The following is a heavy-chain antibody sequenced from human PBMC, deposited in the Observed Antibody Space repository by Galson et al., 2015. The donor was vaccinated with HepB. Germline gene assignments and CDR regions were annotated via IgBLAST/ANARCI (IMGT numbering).Heavy chain of an antibody. Sequence: SCKASGFTFTSSAVQWVRQARGQRLEWIGWIVVGSGNTNYAQKFQERVTITRDMSTSTAYMELSSLRSEDTAVYYCAAELEYSSSSSPFYNWFDPWGQGTLVTVSS. J-gene: IGHJ5*02. CDR2: IVVGSGNT. CDR1: GFTFTSSA. CDR3: AAELEYSSSSSPFYNWFDP. D-gene: IGHD6-6*01. V-gene: IGHV1-58*01.